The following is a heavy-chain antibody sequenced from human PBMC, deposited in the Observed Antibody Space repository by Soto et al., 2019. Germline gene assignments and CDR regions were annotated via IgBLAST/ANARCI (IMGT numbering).Heavy chain of an antibody. CDR3: ARDPAYSSSWYYYYGMDV. J-gene: IGHJ6*02. Sequence: GGSVKGFFKASCYPFTSYCISWGRQAPGQRVEWMGWISAYNGNTNYAQKLQGRVTMTTDTSTSTAYMELRSLRSDDTAVYYCARDPAYSSSWYYYYGMDVWGQGTTVTVSS. V-gene: IGHV1-18*01. CDR1: CYPFTSYC. CDR2: ISAYNGNT. D-gene: IGHD6-13*01.